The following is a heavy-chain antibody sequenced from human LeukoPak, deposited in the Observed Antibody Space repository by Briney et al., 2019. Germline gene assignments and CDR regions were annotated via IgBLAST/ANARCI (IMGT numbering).Heavy chain of an antibody. Sequence: ASVKVSCKASGYTFTGYYMHWVRQAPGQGLEWMGWINPNSGGTNYAQKFQGRVTMTRDTSISTAYMELSRLRSDDTAVYYCARGPGSGYYIFDYWGQGTLVTVSS. CDR2: INPNSGGT. D-gene: IGHD3-3*01. V-gene: IGHV1-2*02. J-gene: IGHJ4*02. CDR3: ARGPGSGYYIFDY. CDR1: GYTFTGYY.